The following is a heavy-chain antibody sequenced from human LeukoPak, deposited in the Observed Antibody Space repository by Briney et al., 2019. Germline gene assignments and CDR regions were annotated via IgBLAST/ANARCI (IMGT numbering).Heavy chain of an antibody. D-gene: IGHD3-22*01. J-gene: IGHJ4*02. Sequence: PSETLSLTCAVYGGSFSGYYWSWIRQPPGRGLEWIGEINHSGSTDYNPSLKSRVTISVDTSKNQFPLKLSSVTAADTAVYYCARGLGDDSSGYVYYFDYWGQGTLVTVSS. CDR1: GGSFSGYY. CDR3: ARGLGDDSSGYVYYFDY. V-gene: IGHV4-34*01. CDR2: INHSGST.